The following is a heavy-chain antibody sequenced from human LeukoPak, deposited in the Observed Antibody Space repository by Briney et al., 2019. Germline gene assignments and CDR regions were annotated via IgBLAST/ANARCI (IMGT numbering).Heavy chain of an antibody. J-gene: IGHJ4*02. V-gene: IGHV3-23*01. CDR2: ISGTGGTT. CDR1: GFTFNNYA. Sequence: GGSLRLSCVASGFTFNNYAMSWVRQAPGRGLEWVSGISGTGGTTYYADYVKGRFIISRDNSNNTLFVQMNSLRAEDTAVYYCAKSRSGSANWALQIFDNWGQGALVTVSS. D-gene: IGHD1-1*01. CDR3: AKSRSGSANWALQIFDN.